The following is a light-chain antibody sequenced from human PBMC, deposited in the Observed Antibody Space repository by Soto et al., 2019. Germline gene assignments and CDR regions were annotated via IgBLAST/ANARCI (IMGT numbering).Light chain of an antibody. CDR1: QGIRNS. Sequence: DIQMTQSPSSLSASVGDRVTITCRASQGIRNSLAWYQQKPGKVPKHLISGAFTLQSGVPSRFSGSGSGTDFTLTISGLQPEDVATYYCQNYNGAPYTFGPGTKVEIK. CDR2: GAF. V-gene: IGKV1-27*01. CDR3: QNYNGAPYT. J-gene: IGKJ3*01.